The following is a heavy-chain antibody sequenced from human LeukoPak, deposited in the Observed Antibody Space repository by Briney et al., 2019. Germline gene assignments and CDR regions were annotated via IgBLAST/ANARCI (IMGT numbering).Heavy chain of an antibody. CDR1: GYTFISYY. D-gene: IGHD6-13*01. J-gene: IGHJ4*02. Sequence: ASVKVSCKASGYTFISYYIHWVRQAPGQGLEWMGVINPSRGSTSYVQKFQGRVTMTRNTSISTAYMELSSLRSEDTAVYYCARGPQLSIAAAGYYFDYWGQGTLVTVSS. V-gene: IGHV1-46*01. CDR2: INPSRGST. CDR3: ARGPQLSIAAAGYYFDY.